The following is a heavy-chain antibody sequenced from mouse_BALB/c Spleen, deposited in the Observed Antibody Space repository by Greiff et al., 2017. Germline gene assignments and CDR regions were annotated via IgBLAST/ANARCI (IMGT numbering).Heavy chain of an antibody. J-gene: IGHJ2*01. Sequence: VMLVESGPGLVQPSQSLSITCTVSGFSLTSYGVHWVRQSPGKGLEWLGVIWSGGSTDYNAAFISRLSISKDNSKSQVFFKMNSLQADDTAIYYCVRKGDYDVFDYWGQGTTLTVSS. CDR3: VRKGDYDVFDY. V-gene: IGHV2-2-2*01. CDR2: IWSGGST. D-gene: IGHD2-4*01. CDR1: GFSLTSYG.